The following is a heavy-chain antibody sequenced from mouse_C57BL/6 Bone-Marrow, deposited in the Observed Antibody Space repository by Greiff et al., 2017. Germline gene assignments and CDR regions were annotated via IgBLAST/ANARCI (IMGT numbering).Heavy chain of an antibody. D-gene: IGHD2-4*01. Sequence: QVQLQQPGAELVKPGASVKLSCKASGYTFTSYWMHWVKQRPGQGLEWIGMIHPNSGSTNYNEKFKSKATLTVDKCSSTAYMQLSSLTSEDSAVYYCARNGYDYPYWYFDVWGTGTTVTVSS. CDR2: IHPNSGST. V-gene: IGHV1-64*01. CDR1: GYTFTSYW. CDR3: ARNGYDYPYWYFDV. J-gene: IGHJ1*03.